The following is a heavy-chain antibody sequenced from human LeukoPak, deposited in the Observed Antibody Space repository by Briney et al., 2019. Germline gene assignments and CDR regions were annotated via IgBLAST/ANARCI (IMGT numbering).Heavy chain of an antibody. D-gene: IGHD6-19*01. CDR1: GFTFSSYA. CDR2: ISGSGDRT. CDR3: AKDHGSSSVWIFDY. V-gene: IGHV3-23*01. Sequence: PGGSLRLSCAASGFTFSSYAMSWVRQAPGKGLQWVSAISGSGDRTHYADSVKGRFAMSRDNSENTLYLQMGSLKAEDTAVYYCAKDHGSSSVWIFDYWGQGTLVTVSS. J-gene: IGHJ4*02.